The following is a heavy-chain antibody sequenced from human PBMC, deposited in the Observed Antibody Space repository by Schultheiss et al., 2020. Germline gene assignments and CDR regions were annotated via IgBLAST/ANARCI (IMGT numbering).Heavy chain of an antibody. J-gene: IGHJ4*02. V-gene: IGHV4-34*01. CDR2: INHSGST. CDR1: GGSFSGYY. CDR3: ARPMRGSNSGYYRY. Sequence: SATLSLTCAVYGGSFSGYYWSWIRQPPGKGLEWIGEINHSGSTNYNPSLKSRVTISVDTSKNQFSLKLSSVTAADTAVYYCARPMRGSNSGYYRYWGQGTRVTGSS. D-gene: IGHD3-22*01.